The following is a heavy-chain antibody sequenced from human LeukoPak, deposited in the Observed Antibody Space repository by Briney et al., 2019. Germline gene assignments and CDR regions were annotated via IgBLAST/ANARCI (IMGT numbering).Heavy chain of an antibody. V-gene: IGHV3-23*01. CDR1: GFIFSSYA. D-gene: IGHD1-26*01. CDR2: ISGSGGST. J-gene: IGHJ4*02. CDR3: AKDGYSTY. Sequence: GGSLRLSCAASGFIFSSYAMSWVRPAPGEGLEWVSGISGSGGSTYYADSVKGRFTISRDNSKNTLYLQMNSLRDEDTALYYCAKDGYSTYWGQGTVVTVSS.